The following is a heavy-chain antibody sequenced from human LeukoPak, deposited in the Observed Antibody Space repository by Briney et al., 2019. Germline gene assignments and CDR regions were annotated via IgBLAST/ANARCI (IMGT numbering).Heavy chain of an antibody. J-gene: IGHJ4*02. Sequence: SQTLSHTCAISGDSVSSNSAAWNWIRQSPSRGLEWLGRTYYRSKWYNDYAVSVKSRITINPDTSKNQFSLQLNSVTPEDTAVYYCARAPSHPTVTTLHFDYWGQGTLVTVSS. D-gene: IGHD4-11*01. CDR1: GDSVSSNSAA. CDR3: ARAPSHPTVTTLHFDY. CDR2: TYYRSKWYN. V-gene: IGHV6-1*01.